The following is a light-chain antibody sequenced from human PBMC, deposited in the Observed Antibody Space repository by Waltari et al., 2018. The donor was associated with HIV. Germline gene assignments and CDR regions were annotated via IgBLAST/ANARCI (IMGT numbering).Light chain of an antibody. CDR1: QSVLYSSNNKNY. CDR3: QQYYSTPPT. Sequence: DIVMTQSPDSLVVSLGERATINCKSSQSVLYSSNNKNYLAWYHQKPGQPPKLLSSWASTRESGVPDRFSGSGSGTDFTLTISSLQAEDVAVYYCQQYYSTPPTFGQGTKVEIK. J-gene: IGKJ1*01. V-gene: IGKV4-1*01. CDR2: WAS.